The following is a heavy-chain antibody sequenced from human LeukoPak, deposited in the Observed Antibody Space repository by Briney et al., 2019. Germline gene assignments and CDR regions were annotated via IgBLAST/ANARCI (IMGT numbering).Heavy chain of an antibody. J-gene: IGHJ4*02. CDR3: AKESRYYYGSGSFSSQFDY. V-gene: IGHV3-23*01. D-gene: IGHD3-10*01. Sequence: PGGSLRLSCAVSGFTFSGYAMSGVPDAPGRGVGWVSAICGSSVIIYYADSVKRRVTRSRDNSKNTLSLQMSNLRAEDTAVYYCAKESRYYYGSGSFSSQFDYWGEGNLVTASS. CDR1: GFTFSGYA. CDR2: ICGSSVII.